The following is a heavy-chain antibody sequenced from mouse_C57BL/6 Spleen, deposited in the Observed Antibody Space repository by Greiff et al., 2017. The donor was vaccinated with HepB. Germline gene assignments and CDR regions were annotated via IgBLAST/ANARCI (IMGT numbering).Heavy chain of an antibody. J-gene: IGHJ4*01. D-gene: IGHD2-2*01. V-gene: IGHV5-16*01. Sequence: EVKLMESEGGLVQPGSSMKLSCTASGFTFSDYYMAWVRQVPEKGLEWVANINYDGSSTYYLDSLKSRFIISRDNAKNILYLQMSSLKSEDTATYYCARDGGYPNYYAMDYWGQGTSVTVSS. CDR2: INYDGSST. CDR1: GFTFSDYY. CDR3: ARDGGYPNYYAMDY.